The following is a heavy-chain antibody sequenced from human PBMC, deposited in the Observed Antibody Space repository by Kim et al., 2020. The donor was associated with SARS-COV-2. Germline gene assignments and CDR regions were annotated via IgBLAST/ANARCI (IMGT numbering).Heavy chain of an antibody. D-gene: IGHD6-19*01. CDR2: ISWNRGTI. J-gene: IGHJ6*02. V-gene: IGHV3-9*01. Sequence: GGSLRLSCAASGFNFDDYAMNWVRQAPGKGLEWVSGISWNRGTIDYADSVKGRFTVSRDNAKKSLFLQMNCLRTEDTALYYCAKGRVAGSDTSYFYAMDVWGQGTTVTVSS. CDR3: AKGRVAGSDTSYFYAMDV. CDR1: GFNFDDYA.